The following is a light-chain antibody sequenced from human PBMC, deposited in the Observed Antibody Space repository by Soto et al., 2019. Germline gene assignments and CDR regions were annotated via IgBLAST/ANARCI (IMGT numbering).Light chain of an antibody. CDR2: GAS. CDR1: QSVGSNY. V-gene: IGKV3D-7*01. CDR3: QQDLNLPIT. J-gene: IGKJ5*01. Sequence: EIVMTQSPATLSLSPGERATLSCRASQSVGSNYLSWYQQKPGQAPRLLIYGASTRATGIPARFSGSGSGTDLTLTISSLQPEDFAVYYCQQDLNLPITFGQGTRLEIK.